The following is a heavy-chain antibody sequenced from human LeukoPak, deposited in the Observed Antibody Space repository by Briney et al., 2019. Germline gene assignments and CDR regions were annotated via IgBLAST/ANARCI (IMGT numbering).Heavy chain of an antibody. Sequence: GGSLRLSCAASGFTFSDYYMSWIRQAPGMGLEWVSSISHSGGNIYYAESVKGRFTISRDNSKSTLYLQMNSLRAEDTAVYYCAKRISEVQTLGTFDYWGQGTLVTVSS. D-gene: IGHD1-1*01. CDR1: GFTFSDYY. CDR3: AKRISEVQTLGTFDY. J-gene: IGHJ4*02. CDR2: ISHSGGNI. V-gene: IGHV3-23*01.